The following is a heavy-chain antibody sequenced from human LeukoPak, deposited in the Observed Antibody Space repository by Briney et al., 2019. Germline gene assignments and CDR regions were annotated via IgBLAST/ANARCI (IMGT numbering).Heavy chain of an antibody. CDR2: IYYSGST. D-gene: IGHD6-13*01. V-gene: IGHV4-39*07. CDR3: ARAYSPPQWSPFDY. Sequence: PSETLSLTCTVSGVSISSGSYYWGRIRPPPGKGLEWIGSIYYSGSTCYKPSLKSRLTISLNTSKNPFSLKLSSVTAADTAVYYCARAYSPPQWSPFDYWGQGTLVTVSS. J-gene: IGHJ4*02. CDR1: GVSISSGSYY.